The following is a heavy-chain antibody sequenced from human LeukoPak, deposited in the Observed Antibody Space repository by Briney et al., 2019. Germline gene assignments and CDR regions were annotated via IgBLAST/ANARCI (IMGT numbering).Heavy chain of an antibody. CDR2: INHSGST. V-gene: IGHV4-34*01. D-gene: IGHD3-22*01. CDR1: GGSFSGYY. CDR3: ARDYYDNNGYYYGSDAFDN. J-gene: IGHJ3*02. Sequence: SETLSLTCAVYGGSFSGYYWSWTRQPPGKGLEWIGEINHSGSTNYNPSLKSRVTISVDTSKNQFSLKLSSVTAADTAVYYCARDYYDNNGYYYGSDAFDNWGQGTMVTVSS.